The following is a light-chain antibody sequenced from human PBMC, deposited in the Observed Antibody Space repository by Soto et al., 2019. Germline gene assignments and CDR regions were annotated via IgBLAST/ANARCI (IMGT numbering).Light chain of an antibody. Sequence: IVMTQSPATLSVSPGERATLSCRASQSVSSNLAWYQQKPGQAPRLLIYGASMRATGIPARFRGSGSGTEFTLTISSLQSEDFAVYYCQQYNNWWTFGQGTKVEIK. CDR1: QSVSSN. J-gene: IGKJ1*01. CDR2: GAS. CDR3: QQYNNWWT. V-gene: IGKV3-15*01.